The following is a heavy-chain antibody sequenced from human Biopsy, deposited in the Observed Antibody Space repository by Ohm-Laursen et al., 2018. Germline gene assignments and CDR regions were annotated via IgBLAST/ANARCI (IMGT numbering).Heavy chain of an antibody. J-gene: IGHJ5*02. CDR1: GGSISNNNYY. CDR2: IFYRGST. D-gene: IGHD3-22*01. V-gene: IGHV4-39*02. CDR3: ARDYDTSGYYYVS. Sequence: TLSLTCTVSGGSISNNNYYWGWIRQPPGKGLEWIGSIFYRGSTHYKPSLKSRVNISVDTSKNHFSLKLNSVTAADTAVYYCARDYDTSGYYYVSWGRGTLVTVSS.